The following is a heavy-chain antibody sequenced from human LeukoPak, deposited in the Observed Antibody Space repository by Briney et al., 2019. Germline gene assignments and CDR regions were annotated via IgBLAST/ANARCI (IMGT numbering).Heavy chain of an antibody. Sequence: PGGSLRLSCAASGFTFSNAYMNWVRQAPGKGLEWVSAISGSGVTTHYAGSVKGRFSISRDNSKNTLYLQMNSLRAEDTALYYCAKKVVVGATSPYSDFQDWGQGTLVTVSS. V-gene: IGHV3-23*01. CDR1: GFTFSNAY. CDR2: ISGSGVTT. J-gene: IGHJ1*01. CDR3: AKKVVVGATSPYSDFQD. D-gene: IGHD1-26*01.